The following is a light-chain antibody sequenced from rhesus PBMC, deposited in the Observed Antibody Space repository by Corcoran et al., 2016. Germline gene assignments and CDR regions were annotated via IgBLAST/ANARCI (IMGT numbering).Light chain of an antibody. V-gene: IGKV1S14*01. CDR2: CAS. Sequence: DIQMTQSLSPLSASVGDTVSITCRASPVINTYLAWYQQKPGKAPKTLIFCASNLESGVPSSFSGNVSGTDFTLTISSMQPEDFAIYYCQQHDIYPQTFRQGTKVEFE. CDR1: PVINTY. CDR3: QQHDIYPQT. J-gene: IGKJ1*01.